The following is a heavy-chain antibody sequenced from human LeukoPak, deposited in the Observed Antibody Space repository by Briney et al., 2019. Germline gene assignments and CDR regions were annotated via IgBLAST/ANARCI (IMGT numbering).Heavy chain of an antibody. J-gene: IGHJ5*02. CDR1: GFTFSSSW. CDR2: INGGGTTT. CDR3: ARSDWFDP. V-gene: IGHV3-74*01. Sequence: PGGSLRLSCAASGFTFSSSWMNWVRQPPGKGLVWVSRINGGGTTTTYADSVKGRFTISRDNAKSTLYLQMNSLRDEDTAVYYCARSDWFDPWGQGTLVTVSP.